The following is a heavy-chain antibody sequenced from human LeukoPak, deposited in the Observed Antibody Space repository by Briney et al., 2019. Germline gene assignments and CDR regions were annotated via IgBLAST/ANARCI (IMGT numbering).Heavy chain of an antibody. CDR3: ARVLRPADFDY. Sequence: GGSLRLSCAASGFTFSSYEMNWVRQAPGKGLEWVSYISSSGSTIYYADSVKGRFTISRGNAKNSLYLQMNSLRAEDTAVYYCARVLRPADFDYWGQGTLVTVSS. D-gene: IGHD1-14*01. V-gene: IGHV3-48*03. J-gene: IGHJ4*02. CDR2: ISSSGSTI. CDR1: GFTFSSYE.